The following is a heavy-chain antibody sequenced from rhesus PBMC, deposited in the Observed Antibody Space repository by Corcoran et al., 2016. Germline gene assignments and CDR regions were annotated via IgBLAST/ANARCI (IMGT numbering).Heavy chain of an antibody. V-gene: IGHV4-93*02. CDR2: LHGSAGTT. J-gene: IGHJ6*01. D-gene: IGHD4-4*01. CDR1: GDSIGSSHW. CDR3: AKRVYGSLYGVDS. Sequence: QVQLQESGPAVVKPSETLSLTCAVSGDSIGSSHWWIRIRQSPGKGLEWIGSLHGSAGTTEYSPSLESRVTISIDTSKNHFSLKMRSVTAADTAFYFCAKRVYGSLYGVDSWGQGVVVTVSS.